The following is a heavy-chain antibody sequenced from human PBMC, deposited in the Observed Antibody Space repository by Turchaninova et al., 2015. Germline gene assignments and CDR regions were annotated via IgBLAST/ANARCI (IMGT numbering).Heavy chain of an antibody. CDR1: GFTFRSYG. CDR2: ISYAGSNK. J-gene: IGHJ5*02. CDR3: AKGGAGNWFDP. D-gene: IGHD6-19*01. V-gene: IGHV3-30*18. Sequence: VGSGGGVVQPGRSLRLSCAASGFTFRSYGMHGVRQAPGKGREGVAVISYAGSNKNYAESVKGRFTISRDNSKNTLYLQMNSLRAEDTAVYYCAKGGAGNWFDPWGQGTLVTVSS.